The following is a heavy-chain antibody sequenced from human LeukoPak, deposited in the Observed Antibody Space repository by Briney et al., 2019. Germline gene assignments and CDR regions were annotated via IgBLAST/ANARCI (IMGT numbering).Heavy chain of an antibody. J-gene: IGHJ4*02. CDR3: AVKPGYTGSWGTFDS. V-gene: IGHV5-51*01. CDR1: GYRFTNYW. CDR2: IYPGDSDT. Sequence: GASLQISCKTSGYRFTNYWIGWVRQMAGKGLEWMGSIYPGDSDTRYSPSFQGQVTVSADKSISTAYLQWSSLKASDTAMYYCAVKPGYTGSWGTFDSWGQGTLVTVSS. D-gene: IGHD1-26*01.